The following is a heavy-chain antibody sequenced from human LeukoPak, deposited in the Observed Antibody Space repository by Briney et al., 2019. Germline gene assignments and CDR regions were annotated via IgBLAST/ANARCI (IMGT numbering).Heavy chain of an antibody. CDR3: ARDLVSSSWYVRGTSFDY. J-gene: IGHJ4*02. CDR2: INTNTGNP. Sequence: EASVRVSCKASGYTFNNYAMSWVRQAPGQGREWMGWINTNTGNPTYAQGFTGGFVFSLDNSVSTAYLQISSLKAEDTAVYYCARDLVSSSWYVRGTSFDYWGQGTLVTVSS. CDR1: GYTFNNYA. V-gene: IGHV7-4-1*02. D-gene: IGHD6-13*01.